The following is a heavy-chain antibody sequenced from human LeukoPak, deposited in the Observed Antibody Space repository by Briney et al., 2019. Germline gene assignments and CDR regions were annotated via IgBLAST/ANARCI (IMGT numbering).Heavy chain of an antibody. CDR3: ARTGGYSSPLGF. CDR2: ISYSGST. V-gene: IGHV4-59*13. J-gene: IGHJ4*02. Sequence: SETLSLTCTVSGGSISSYYWSWIRQPPGKGLEWIGYISYSGSTNYNPSLKSRVTISVDTSKNQFSLKLASVTAADTATYYCARTGGYSSPLGFWGQGTLVTVSS. D-gene: IGHD4-11*01. CDR1: GGSISSYY.